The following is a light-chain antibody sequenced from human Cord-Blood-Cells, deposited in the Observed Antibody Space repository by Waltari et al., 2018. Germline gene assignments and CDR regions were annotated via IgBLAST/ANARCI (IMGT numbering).Light chain of an antibody. CDR2: KAA. J-gene: IGKJ2*01. Sequence: DIQTTQTTSTLSASVGDRVTITCRASQSISSWLARCQQKPGKATKLLVYKAASLESGVPSRFSVSGSGTEWTLTISSLQPDDFATYYCQQYNSYSYTFGQGTKLEIK. CDR1: QSISSW. V-gene: IGKV1-5*03. CDR3: QQYNSYSYT.